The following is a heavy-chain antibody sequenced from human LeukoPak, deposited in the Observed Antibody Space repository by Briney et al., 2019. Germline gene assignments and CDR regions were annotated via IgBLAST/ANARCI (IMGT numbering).Heavy chain of an antibody. CDR3: AGGVDSDY. CDR1: EFTFNKYW. J-gene: IGHJ4*02. V-gene: IGHV3-7*01. D-gene: IGHD2-21*01. Sequence: GGSLRLSCVASEFTFNKYWMHWVRQAPGKGLEWVANIKEDGGEKYYVDSVKGRFTISRDNSKNTLYLQMNSLRAEDTAVYYCAGGVDSDYWGQGTLVTVSS. CDR2: IKEDGGEK.